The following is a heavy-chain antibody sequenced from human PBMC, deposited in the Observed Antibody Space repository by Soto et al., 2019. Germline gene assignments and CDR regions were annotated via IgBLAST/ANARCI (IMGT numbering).Heavy chain of an antibody. Sequence: EVQLVESGGGLVQPGRSLRLSCVVSGFTFDDYAMHWVRQAPGGGLEWVSGINWNSAVIGYADSVKGRFTISRDNAKNALYLQMTSLRSEDTALYYCARDTSVTAIGRADHWGQGTLVTVSS. CDR2: INWNSAVI. V-gene: IGHV3-9*01. CDR1: GFTFDDYA. J-gene: IGHJ4*02. CDR3: ARDTSVTAIGRADH. D-gene: IGHD5-18*01.